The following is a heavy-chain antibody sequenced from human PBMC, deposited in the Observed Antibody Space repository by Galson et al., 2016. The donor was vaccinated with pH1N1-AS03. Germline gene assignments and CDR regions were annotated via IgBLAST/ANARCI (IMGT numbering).Heavy chain of an antibody. Sequence: QSGAEVKKPGESLKISCKASGYDFINYWIGWVRQMPRRGLEWMGVIDPRDSDTRYSPSFQGQVTISADKSITTAHLQWDSLKASDTGMYFCARHRQSETYSEAFDIWGQGTMVTVSS. CDR3: ARHRQSETYSEAFDI. J-gene: IGHJ3*02. V-gene: IGHV5-51*01. CDR2: IDPRDSDT. D-gene: IGHD2-15*01. CDR1: GYDFINYW.